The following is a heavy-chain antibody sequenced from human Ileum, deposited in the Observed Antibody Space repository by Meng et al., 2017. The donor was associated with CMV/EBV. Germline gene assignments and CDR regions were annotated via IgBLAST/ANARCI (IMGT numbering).Heavy chain of an antibody. J-gene: IGHJ5*02. D-gene: IGHD6-6*01. Sequence: SGCSISSCGFYWVWLRQRPGKGLVWLMYIYYSGSTYCTPSLKSRVTISVDTSKNQFSLKLGFVTAADTAVYYCARDARQLGGTRWYDPWGQGTLVTVSS. CDR1: GCSISSCGFY. V-gene: IGHV4-31*02. CDR2: IYYSGST. CDR3: ARDARQLGGTRWYDP.